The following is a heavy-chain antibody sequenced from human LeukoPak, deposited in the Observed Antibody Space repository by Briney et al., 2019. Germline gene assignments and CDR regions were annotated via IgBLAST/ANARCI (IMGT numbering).Heavy chain of an antibody. CDR1: GFTFDDYG. J-gene: IGHJ5*02. V-gene: IGHV3-20*04. CDR3: ARLGGGTTVTT. D-gene: IGHD4-17*01. CDR2: INWNGGST. Sequence: GGSLRLSCAASGFTFDDYGMSWVRHAPGKGLEWVSGINWNGGSTGYADSVKGRFTISRDNAKNSLYLQMNSLRAEDTALCYCARLGGGTTVTTWGQGTLVTVSS.